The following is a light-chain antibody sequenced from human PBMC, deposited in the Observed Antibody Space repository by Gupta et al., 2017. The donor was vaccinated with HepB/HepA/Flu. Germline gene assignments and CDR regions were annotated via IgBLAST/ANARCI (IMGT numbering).Light chain of an antibody. CDR1: QSVSSN. CDR2: GAS. J-gene: IGKJ1*01. V-gene: IGKV3-15*01. CDR3: LQYNNWPRT. Sequence: DIVLTQSPATLSVSPGERATLSCRASQSVSSNLAWYQQIPGQAPRLLIYGASTRATGIPARFGGSGSGTEFTLTISSLLSEDIAIYYCLQYNNWPRTFGQGTKVEIK.